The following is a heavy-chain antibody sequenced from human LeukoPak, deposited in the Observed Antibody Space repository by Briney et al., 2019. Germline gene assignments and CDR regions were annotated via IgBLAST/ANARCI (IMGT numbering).Heavy chain of an antibody. CDR3: ARDYSGDWSGYFGWFDP. Sequence: GASVKVSCKASGYTFAGYYIHWVRQAPGQGLEWMGWINPNSGGTNSAQKFRGRVTMTRDTSISTAYMELSRLRSDDTAVYYCARDYSGDWSGYFGWFDPWGQGTLVTVSS. CDR2: INPNSGGT. V-gene: IGHV1-2*02. J-gene: IGHJ5*02. D-gene: IGHD3-3*01. CDR1: GYTFAGYY.